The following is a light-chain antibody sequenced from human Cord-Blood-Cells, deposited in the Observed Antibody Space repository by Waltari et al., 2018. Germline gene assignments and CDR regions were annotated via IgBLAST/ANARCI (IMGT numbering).Light chain of an antibody. Sequence: SYELTQPPSVSVSPGQTDSITCPGDKLGAKYACWYQQKPGQSPVLVIYQDSKRPSGLPERFSGSNSGNTATLTISGTQAMDEADYYCQAWDSSTAVFGGGTKLTVL. J-gene: IGLJ2*01. CDR2: QDS. V-gene: IGLV3-1*01. CDR3: QAWDSSTAV. CDR1: KLGAKY.